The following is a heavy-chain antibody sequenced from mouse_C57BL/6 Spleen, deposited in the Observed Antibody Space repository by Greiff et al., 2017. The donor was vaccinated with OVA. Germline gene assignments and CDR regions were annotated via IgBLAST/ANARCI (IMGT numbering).Heavy chain of an antibody. J-gene: IGHJ4*01. Sequence: EVMLVESGGGLVQPGGSLKLSCAASGFTFSDYYMYWVRQTPEKRLEWVAYISNGGGSTYYPDTVKGRFTISRDNAKNTLYLQMSRLKSEDTAMYYCARHDYYGSSWGDYWGQGTSVTVSS. V-gene: IGHV5-12*01. CDR3: ARHDYYGSSWGDY. CDR2: ISNGGGST. CDR1: GFTFSDYY. D-gene: IGHD1-1*01.